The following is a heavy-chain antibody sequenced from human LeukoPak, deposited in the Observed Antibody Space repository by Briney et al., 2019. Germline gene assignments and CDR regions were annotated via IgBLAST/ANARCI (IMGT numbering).Heavy chain of an antibody. Sequence: ASVKVSCKASGYTFTNYYIHWVRQAPGQGLEWMGIINPSGGSTNYALKFQGRVTMTRDTSTSTVYMELSSLRSEGTAVYYCARDPGGHYPIDYWGQGTLVTVSS. V-gene: IGHV1-46*01. CDR3: ARDPGGHYPIDY. CDR1: GYTFTNYY. D-gene: IGHD3-22*01. CDR2: INPSGGST. J-gene: IGHJ4*02.